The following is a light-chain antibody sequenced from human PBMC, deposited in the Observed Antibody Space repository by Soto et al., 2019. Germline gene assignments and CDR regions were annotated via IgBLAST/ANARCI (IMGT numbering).Light chain of an antibody. V-gene: IGKV3-11*01. CDR2: DAS. J-gene: IGKJ5*01. CDR3: QQRSNWPLIT. Sequence: DIFLAQARSSLCSCPAGRATLPCRASQSVSSYLAWYQQKPGQAPRLLIYDASNRATGIPARFSGSGSGTDFTLTISSLEPEDFAVYYCQQRSNWPLITFGQGTRLEIK. CDR1: QSVSSY.